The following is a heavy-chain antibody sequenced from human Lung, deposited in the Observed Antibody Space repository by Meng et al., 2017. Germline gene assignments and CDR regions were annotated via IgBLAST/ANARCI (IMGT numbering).Heavy chain of an antibody. Sequence: QVQLHEWGAGLVKPSETLSLTCVVSGGSCSDYYWSWIRQPPGKGLEWIGEINHSGSTNYNPSLESRATISVDTSQNNLSLKLSSVTAADSAVYYCARGPTTMAHDFDYWGQGTLVTVSS. J-gene: IGHJ4*02. CDR1: GGSCSDYY. CDR3: ARGPTTMAHDFDY. V-gene: IGHV4-34*01. D-gene: IGHD4-11*01. CDR2: INHSGST.